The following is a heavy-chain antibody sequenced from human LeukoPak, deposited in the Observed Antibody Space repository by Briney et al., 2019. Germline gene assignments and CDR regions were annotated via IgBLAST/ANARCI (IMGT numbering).Heavy chain of an antibody. J-gene: IGHJ4*02. CDR1: GFTVSSNY. D-gene: IGHD3-10*01. V-gene: IGHV3-53*01. CDR2: IYSGGST. Sequence: GGSLRLSCAASGFTVSSNYMSWVRQAPGKGLEWVSVIYSGGSTYYADSVKGRFTISRDNSKNTLYLQMNSLRAEDTAVYYCAREYGSGSYYADYWGQGTLVTVSS. CDR3: AREYGSGSYYADY.